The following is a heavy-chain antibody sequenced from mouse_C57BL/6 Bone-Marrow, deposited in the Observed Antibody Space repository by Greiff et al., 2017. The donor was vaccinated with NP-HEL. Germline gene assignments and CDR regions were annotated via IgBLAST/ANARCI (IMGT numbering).Heavy chain of an antibody. Sequence: VQLQQPGAELVRPGTSVKLSCKASGYTFTSYWMHWVKQRPGQGLEWIGVIDPSDSYTNYNQKFKGKATLTVDTSSSTAYMQLSSLTSEDSAVYYCARIPGSYDWYFDVWGTGTTVTVSS. V-gene: IGHV1-59*01. J-gene: IGHJ1*03. CDR2: IDPSDSYT. D-gene: IGHD1-1*02. CDR3: ARIPGSYDWYFDV. CDR1: GYTFTSYW.